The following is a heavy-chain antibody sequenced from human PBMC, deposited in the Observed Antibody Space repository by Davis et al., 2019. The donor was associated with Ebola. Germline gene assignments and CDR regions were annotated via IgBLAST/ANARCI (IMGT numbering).Heavy chain of an antibody. CDR3: VTENWYRFES. D-gene: IGHD1/OR15-1a*01. V-gene: IGHV3-72*01. J-gene: IGHJ4*02. CDR2: SRNKENRYST. CDR1: GFPFSVYF. Sequence: GESLKISCAASGFPFSVYFMDRVRLTPGKGLEWVGLSRNKENRYSTEYAASVKGRFTISRDDSKKSMYLQMNSLRTEDTAVYYCVTENWYRFESWGQGTLVTVSS.